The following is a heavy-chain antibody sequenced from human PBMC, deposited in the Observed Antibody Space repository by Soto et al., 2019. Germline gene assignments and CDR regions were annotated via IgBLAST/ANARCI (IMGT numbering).Heavy chain of an antibody. V-gene: IGHV3-21*01. CDR2: ISSSISYI. J-gene: IGHJ6*02. CDR3: ARDRDHWTAYGMDV. D-gene: IGHD1-1*01. Sequence: GGSLRLSCAASGFTFSSYSMNWVRQAPGKGLEWVSSISSSISYIYYADSVKGRFTISRDNAKNSLYLQMNSLRAEDTAVYYCARDRDHWTAYGMDVWGQGTKVTVSS. CDR1: GFTFSSYS.